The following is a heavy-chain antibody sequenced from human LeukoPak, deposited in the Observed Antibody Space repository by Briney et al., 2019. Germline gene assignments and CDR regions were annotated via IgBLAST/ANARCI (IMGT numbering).Heavy chain of an antibody. Sequence: TGESLQISCTGSGYTFTNYWLGWVRQMPGKGLEWMGIIYPGDSDTRYSPSFQGQVTISADKSISTAYLQWSSLKASDSAMYYCARSGGGYGSGWYINYWGQGTLVTVSS. J-gene: IGHJ4*02. V-gene: IGHV5-51*01. CDR3: ARSGGGYGSGWYINY. CDR1: GYTFTNYW. CDR2: IYPGDSDT. D-gene: IGHD6-19*01.